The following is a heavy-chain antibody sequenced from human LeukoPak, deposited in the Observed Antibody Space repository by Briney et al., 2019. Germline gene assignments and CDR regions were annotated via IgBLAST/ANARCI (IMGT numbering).Heavy chain of an antibody. CDR1: GFTFSSYR. D-gene: IGHD4-11*01. CDR3: VRLYDDYTNGHFDS. CDR2: ITSSSSYI. J-gene: IGHJ4*02. Sequence: GGALRLCCGASGFTFSSYRVNWGRQAPAKGVELVSSITSSSSYIYYADSVKGRFTISRDNAKNSLYLQLNSLRAEDTAVYYCVRLYDDYTNGHFDSWGQGTLVTVSS. V-gene: IGHV3-21*01.